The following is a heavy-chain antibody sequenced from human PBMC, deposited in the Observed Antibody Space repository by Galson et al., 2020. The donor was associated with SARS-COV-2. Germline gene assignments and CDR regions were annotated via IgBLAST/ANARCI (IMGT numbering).Heavy chain of an antibody. V-gene: IGHV3-48*01. D-gene: IGHD2-2*01. J-gene: IGHJ4*02. Sequence: GGSLRLSCAVSGFTFSNYSMNWVRQAPGKGLEWVSYISSTSNTIYYADSVNGRFTISRDNAKNSLYLQMNSLRAEDTAVYYCASYCSSSSCYKGANDYWGQGTLVTVSS. CDR3: ASYCSSSSCYKGANDY. CDR1: GFTFSNYS. CDR2: ISSTSNTI.